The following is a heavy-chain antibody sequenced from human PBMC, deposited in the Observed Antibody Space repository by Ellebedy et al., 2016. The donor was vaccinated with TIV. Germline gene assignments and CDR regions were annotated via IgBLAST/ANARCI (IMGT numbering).Heavy chain of an antibody. CDR2: ISYGGNKK. J-gene: IGHJ4*02. CDR1: GFSFNTYG. Sequence: PGGSLRLSCAGSGFSFNTYGMHWVRQTPGKGLEWVAAISYGGNKKYYADSVKGGFTVSRDNFNGTLYLQMNSLRTEDTAIYHCAKDRHPFITTWYQNYFDYWGQGTLVTVSS. V-gene: IGHV3-30*18. D-gene: IGHD6-13*01. CDR3: AKDRHPFITTWYQNYFDY.